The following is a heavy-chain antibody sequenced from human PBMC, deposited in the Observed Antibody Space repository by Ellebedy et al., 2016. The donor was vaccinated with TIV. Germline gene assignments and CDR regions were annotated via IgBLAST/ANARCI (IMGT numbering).Heavy chain of an antibody. CDR1: GFTFSDHY. CDR2: TRNKVNTYTT. V-gene: IGHV3-72*01. Sequence: PGGSLRLSCAASGFTFSDHYMDWFRQAPGKGLEYVGRTRNKVNTYTTEYAASVRGRFTISRDNSQNSLYLQMNSLKTEDTAVYYCTREPGGMYEFWGRGTLVTVSS. J-gene: IGHJ2*01. CDR3: TREPGGMYEF. D-gene: IGHD2-8*01.